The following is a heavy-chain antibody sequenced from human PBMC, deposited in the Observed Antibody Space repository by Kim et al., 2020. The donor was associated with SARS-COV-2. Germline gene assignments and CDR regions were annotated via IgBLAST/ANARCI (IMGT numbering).Heavy chain of an antibody. D-gene: IGHD6-25*01. CDR3: VRGAPYTSGGLGGY. V-gene: IGHV3-74*01. CDR1: GFTFSSFW. Sequence: GGSLRLSCAVSGFTFSSFWMHWVRQAPGKGLVWVSRISTDGSTTTYADSVKGRFTISRDNARNTVYLQMNSLRDEDTAMYYCVRGAPYTSGGLGGYWGQGTLVTVSS. CDR2: ISTDGSTT. J-gene: IGHJ4*02.